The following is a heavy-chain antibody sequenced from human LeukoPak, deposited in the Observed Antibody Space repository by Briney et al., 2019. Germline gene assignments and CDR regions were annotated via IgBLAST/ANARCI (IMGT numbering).Heavy chain of an antibody. J-gene: IGHJ6*03. D-gene: IGHD2-2*02. CDR2: IIPIFGRA. CDR1: GGTFSSYA. Sequence: SVKVSCKASGGTFSSYAISWVRQPPGQGLEWMGVIIPIFGRANYAQKFQGRVTITTDESTSTAYMELSSLRSEDTAVYYCARGPQGYCSSTSCYRGVTPQNYYYMDVWGKGTTVTVSS. CDR3: ARGPQGYCSSTSCYRGVTPQNYYYMDV. V-gene: IGHV1-69*05.